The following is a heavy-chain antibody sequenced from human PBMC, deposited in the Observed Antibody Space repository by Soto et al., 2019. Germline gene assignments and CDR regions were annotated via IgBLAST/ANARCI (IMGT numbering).Heavy chain of an antibody. J-gene: IGHJ4*02. D-gene: IGHD6-13*01. V-gene: IGHV3-23*01. CDR2: INPSGDST. CDR3: AKVDVSTAGSFDY. CDR1: GFTFSRHG. Sequence: GGTLRLSCVASGFTFSRHGLSWVRQAPGKGLEWVSTINPSGDSTFYADSVKGRFTISRGNSKNTVYLQMNSLSVGDTAVYLCAKVDVSTAGSFDYWGQGALVTVSS.